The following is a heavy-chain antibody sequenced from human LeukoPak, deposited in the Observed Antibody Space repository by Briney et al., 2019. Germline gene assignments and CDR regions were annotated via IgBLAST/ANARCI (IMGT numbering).Heavy chain of an antibody. CDR1: GFTFSSYW. CDR2: INRDGSST. Sequence: GGSLRLSCAASGFTFSSYWMHWVRQAPGKGLVWVSRINRDGSSTSYADSVKGRFTISRDNATNTLYLQMNSLRAEDTAVYYCARGRQQLANWFDPWGQGTLVTVSS. CDR3: ARGRQQLANWFDP. D-gene: IGHD6-13*01. V-gene: IGHV3-74*01. J-gene: IGHJ5*02.